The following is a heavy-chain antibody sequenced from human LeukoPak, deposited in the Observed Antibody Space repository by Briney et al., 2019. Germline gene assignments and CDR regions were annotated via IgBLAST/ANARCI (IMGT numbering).Heavy chain of an antibody. J-gene: IGHJ5*02. Sequence: KPSETLSLTCTVSGGSISTYFWSWIRQPPGRGLEWIGYISYNGNTNYNPSLKSRVTISVDTSKTQFSLKLSSVTAADTAVYYCARHFPHMDYSGWKQGWFDPWGQGTLVTVSS. CDR1: GGSISTYF. V-gene: IGHV4-59*08. CDR2: ISYNGNT. D-gene: IGHD6-19*01. CDR3: ARHFPHMDYSGWKQGWFDP.